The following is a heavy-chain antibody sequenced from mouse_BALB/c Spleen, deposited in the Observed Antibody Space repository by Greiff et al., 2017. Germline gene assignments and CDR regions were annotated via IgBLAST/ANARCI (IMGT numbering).Heavy chain of an antibody. V-gene: IGHV1-80*01. D-gene: IGHD2-3*01. CDR2: IYPGDGDT. Sequence: VQGVESGAELVRPGSSVKISCKASGYAFSSYWMNWVKQRPGQGLEWIGQIYPGDGDTNYNGKFKGKATLTADKSSSTAYMQLSSLTSEDSAVYFCARGDGYRYFDVWGAGTTVTVSS. CDR1: GYAFSSYW. CDR3: ARGDGYRYFDV. J-gene: IGHJ1*01.